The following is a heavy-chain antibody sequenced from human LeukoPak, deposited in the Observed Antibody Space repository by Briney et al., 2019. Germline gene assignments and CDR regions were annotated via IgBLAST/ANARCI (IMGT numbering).Heavy chain of an antibody. V-gene: IGHV4-4*02. CDR3: ARDLGGYVVGSFDY. J-gene: IGHJ4*02. CDR1: GGSISSSNW. CDR2: IYHSGST. D-gene: IGHD5-12*01. Sequence: SETLSLTCAVSGGSISSSNWWSWVRQPPGKGLEWIGEIYHSGSTNYNPSLKSRVTISVDKSKNQFSLKLSSVTAADTAVYYCARDLGGYVVGSFDYWGQGTLVTVSS.